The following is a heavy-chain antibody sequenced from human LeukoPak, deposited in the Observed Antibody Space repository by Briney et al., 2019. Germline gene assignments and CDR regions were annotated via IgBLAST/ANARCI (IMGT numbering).Heavy chain of an antibody. D-gene: IGHD5-18*01. V-gene: IGHV4-4*02. J-gene: IGHJ4*02. Sequence: SETLSLTRAVSGGSISNSNWWNWVRQPPGQGLEWIGEIYHSGSTNYNPSLRSRVTISVDRSKNQFALKLTSVTAADTAVYYCARGQGSYGDYWGQGTLVTVSS. CDR3: ARGQGSYGDY. CDR2: IYHSGST. CDR1: GGSISNSNW.